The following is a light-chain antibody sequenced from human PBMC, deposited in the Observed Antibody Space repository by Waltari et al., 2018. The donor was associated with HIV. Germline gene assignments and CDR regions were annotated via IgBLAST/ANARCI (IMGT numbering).Light chain of an antibody. Sequence: QSLLTQPPSASGTPGQRVTISCSGSNSNIGTNAVNCYQQVPGTAPKVIIYGTDQRPSGVPDRFSGSKSGTSASLAISALQSEDEADYYCATWDDSLVRPGVVFGGRTKLTVL. V-gene: IGLV1-44*01. J-gene: IGLJ2*01. CDR1: NSNIGTNA. CDR3: ATWDDSLVRPGVV. CDR2: GTD.